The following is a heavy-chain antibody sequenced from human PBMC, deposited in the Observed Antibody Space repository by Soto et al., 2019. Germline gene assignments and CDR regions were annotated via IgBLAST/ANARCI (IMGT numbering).Heavy chain of an antibody. D-gene: IGHD3-9*01. CDR3: AKDFLSGAGGGEEFDY. CDR2: ISGSGGST. Sequence: GGSLRLSCAASGFTFSSYAMSWVRQAPGKGLEWVSAISGSGGSTYYADSVKGRFTISRDNSKNTLYLQMNSLRAEDTAVYYCAKDFLSGAGGGEEFDYWGQGALVTVSS. CDR1: GFTFSSYA. V-gene: IGHV3-23*01. J-gene: IGHJ4*02.